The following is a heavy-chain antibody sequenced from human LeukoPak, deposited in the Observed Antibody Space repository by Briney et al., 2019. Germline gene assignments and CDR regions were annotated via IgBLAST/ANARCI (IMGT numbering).Heavy chain of an antibody. CDR3: AKLTEVVSNWFDP. J-gene: IGHJ5*02. CDR2: ISAYNGNT. Sequence: ASVTVSCKASGYTFTSYGISWVRQAPGQGLEWMGWISAYNGNTNYAQKLQGRVTMTTDTSTSTAYMELRSLRSDDTAVYYCAKLTEVVSNWFDPWGQGTLVTVSS. D-gene: IGHD2-2*01. V-gene: IGHV1-18*01. CDR1: GYTFTSYG.